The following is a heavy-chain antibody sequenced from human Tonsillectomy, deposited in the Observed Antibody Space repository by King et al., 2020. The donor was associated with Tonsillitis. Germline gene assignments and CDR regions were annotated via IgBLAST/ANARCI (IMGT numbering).Heavy chain of an antibody. CDR3: ARLAGGGLNYDDP. CDR1: GYTFSDYV. J-gene: IGHJ5*02. CDR2: INTSSGDA. V-gene: IGHV1-18*04. Sequence: VQLVESGTEVKKPGASVRISCKASGYTFSDYVINWVRQAPGQGLEWMGWINTSSGDANYAPRFQGRVAMSTETSTNTAYMELRSLRSDDTALYYCARLAGGGLNYDDPWGLGTLVTVSS. D-gene: IGHD3-16*01.